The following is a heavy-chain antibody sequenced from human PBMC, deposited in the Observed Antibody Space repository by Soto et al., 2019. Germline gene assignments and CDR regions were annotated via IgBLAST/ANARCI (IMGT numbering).Heavy chain of an antibody. V-gene: IGHV4-31*03. Sequence: SETLSLTCTVSGGSISSGGYYWSWIRQHPGKGLEWIGYIYYSGSTYYNPSLKSRVTISVDTSKNQFSLKLGSVTAADTAVYYCARDGERDTGLNFYYYLHGMDAWGQGTRVTVSS. CDR2: IYYSGST. CDR1: GGSISSGGYY. CDR3: ARDGERDTGLNFYYYLHGMDA. D-gene: IGHD1-1*01. J-gene: IGHJ6*02.